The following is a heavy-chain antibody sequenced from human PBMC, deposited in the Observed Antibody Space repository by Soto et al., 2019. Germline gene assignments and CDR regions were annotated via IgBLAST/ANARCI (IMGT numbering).Heavy chain of an antibody. CDR2: IYPCDYET. CDR1: GYTFSNFW. J-gene: IGHJ4*02. CDR3: ARSPRRSPYFDY. V-gene: IGHV5-51*01. Sequence: ESLTISCPCSGYTFSNFWIALVRQLPGKGLEWMGIIYPCDYETRYSTSFHGKVTISADRSIGTAYLHWSSLEASASAFYFCARSPRRSPYFDYWGQGALVNVYS.